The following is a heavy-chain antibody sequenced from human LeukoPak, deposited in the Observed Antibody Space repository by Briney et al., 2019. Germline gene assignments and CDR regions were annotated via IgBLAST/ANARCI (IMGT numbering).Heavy chain of an antibody. CDR1: GFILNDYY. V-gene: IGHV3-7*01. CDR2: IKQDGSEK. Sequence: QSGGSLRLSCTASGFILNDYYMSWIRQTPGKGLEWVANIKQDGSEKYYVDSVKGRFTISRDNAKNSLYLQMNSLRAEDTAVYYCARVAMPRWLRSYLPFDYWGQGTLVTVSS. D-gene: IGHD5-12*01. J-gene: IGHJ4*02. CDR3: ARVAMPRWLRSYLPFDY.